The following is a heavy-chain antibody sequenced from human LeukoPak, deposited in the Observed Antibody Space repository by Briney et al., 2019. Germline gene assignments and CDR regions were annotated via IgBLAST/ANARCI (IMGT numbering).Heavy chain of an antibody. Sequence: SETLSLTCSVSGASISGGTYYWGWIREPPGRGREGIGSLYYTGCNYDNPSLKSRVPLSVDTSKNQFSLKLSSVTAADTAVYYCARRSGSGRAFDYWGQATLVTVSS. J-gene: IGHJ4*02. CDR2: LYYTGCN. CDR1: GASISGGTYY. V-gene: IGHV4-39*01. CDR3: ARRSGSGRAFDY. D-gene: IGHD1-26*01.